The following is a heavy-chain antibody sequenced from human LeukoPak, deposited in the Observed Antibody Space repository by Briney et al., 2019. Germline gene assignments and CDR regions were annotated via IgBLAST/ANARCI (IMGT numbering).Heavy chain of an antibody. CDR1: GGSISSYY. Sequence: PSETLSFTCTVSGGSISSYYWSWIRQPPGKGLEWIGYIYYSGSTNYNPSLKSRVTISVDTSKNQFSLKLSSVTAADTAVYYCARGCSSTSCYGLYYFDYWGQGTLVTVSS. V-gene: IGHV4-59*01. CDR3: ARGCSSTSCYGLYYFDY. J-gene: IGHJ4*02. CDR2: IYYSGST. D-gene: IGHD2-2*01.